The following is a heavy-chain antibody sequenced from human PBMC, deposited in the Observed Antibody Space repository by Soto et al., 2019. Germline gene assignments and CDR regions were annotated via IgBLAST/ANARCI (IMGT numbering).Heavy chain of an antibody. CDR3: AREIVTAGGNNYFDP. J-gene: IGHJ5*02. CDR2: IYHTGDS. V-gene: IGHV4-4*02. CDR1: GGTVASSHW. Sequence: SESLSLTCGVSGGTVASSHWWSWVRQYPGRGLEWSGNIYHTGDSNFNATLQSRVTFSVDKSNNQFSLRLTSVTAADTAVYFCAREIVTAGGNNYFDPWGPGTLVTVSS. D-gene: IGHD2-21*02.